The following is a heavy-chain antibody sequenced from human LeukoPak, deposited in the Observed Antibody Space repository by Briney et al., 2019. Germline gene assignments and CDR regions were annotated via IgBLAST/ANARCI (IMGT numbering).Heavy chain of an antibody. CDR1: GASFSSHY. J-gene: IGHJ4*02. CDR3: CAEYVYGDQDY. D-gene: IGHD2-21*02. Sequence: SETLSPTCAVSGASFSSHYRSWVRQSPGKGLEWIGHIYHSGTTKYNPSLKSRVTISVDTPKSQCSLQLKSGTAAATAVYYCCAEYVYGDQDYWGQGTLVSVSS. V-gene: IGHV4-59*11. CDR2: IYHSGTT.